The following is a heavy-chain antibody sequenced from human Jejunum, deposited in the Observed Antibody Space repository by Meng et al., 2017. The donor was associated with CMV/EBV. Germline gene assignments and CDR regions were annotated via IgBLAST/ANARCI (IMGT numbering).Heavy chain of an antibody. CDR3: ARDCSTSCPFQPRGDY. J-gene: IGHJ4*02. CDR2: IKSDGSEE. Sequence: FSFSSYWMSWVRQAPGKGLEWVATIKSDGSEEHYVDSVRGRFTISRDNAKNSLHLQIDSLRAEDTAVYHCARDCSTSCPFQPRGDYWGQGTLVTVS. D-gene: IGHD2-2*01. CDR1: FSFSSYW. V-gene: IGHV3-7*01.